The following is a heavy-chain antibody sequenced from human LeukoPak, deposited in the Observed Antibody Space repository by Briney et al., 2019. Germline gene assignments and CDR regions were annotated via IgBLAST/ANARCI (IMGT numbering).Heavy chain of an antibody. D-gene: IGHD3-22*01. Sequence: GGSLRLSCAASGFTFSSYSMNWVRQAPGKGLEWVSSVSSSSSYIYYADSLKGRFTISRDNAKNSLYLQMNSLRAEDTAVYYCARKKDYDSSFDYWGQGTLVTVSS. CDR2: VSSSSSYI. J-gene: IGHJ4*02. CDR3: ARKKDYDSSFDY. V-gene: IGHV3-21*01. CDR1: GFTFSSYS.